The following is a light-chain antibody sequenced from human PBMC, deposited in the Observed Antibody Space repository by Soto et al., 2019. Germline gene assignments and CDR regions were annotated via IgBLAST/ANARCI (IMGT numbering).Light chain of an antibody. CDR2: DAS. V-gene: IGKV3-11*01. CDR3: QQHSHWPPWT. Sequence: EILMTQSPATLSVSPGEGATLSCRASQSVNNNLAWYQQKPGQAPRLLIFDASTRATGIPARFSGSGSGTDFTLTISDLEPEDFAVYYCQQHSHWPPWTFGQGTKVDI. CDR1: QSVNNN. J-gene: IGKJ1*01.